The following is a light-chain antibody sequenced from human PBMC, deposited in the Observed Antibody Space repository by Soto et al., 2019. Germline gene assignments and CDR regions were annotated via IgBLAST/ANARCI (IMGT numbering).Light chain of an antibody. J-gene: IGKJ5*01. CDR1: QRLTSN. Sequence: EIVLTQSPGTLSLSPGERATLSCGASQRLTSNSLAWYQQKPGQAPRLLVYGASIRATGIPDRFSGSGSGTEFTLTISSLQSEDFAVYYCQQYNNWPPITFGQGTRLEIK. CDR3: QQYNNWPPIT. V-gene: IGKV3D-15*01. CDR2: GAS.